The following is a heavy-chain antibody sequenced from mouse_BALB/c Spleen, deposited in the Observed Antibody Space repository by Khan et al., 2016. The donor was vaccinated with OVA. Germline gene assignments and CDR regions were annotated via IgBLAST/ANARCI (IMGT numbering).Heavy chain of an antibody. D-gene: IGHD2-4*01. Sequence: QVQLQQPGAELVKPGASVKLSCKASGYTFTSYYMYWVKQRPGQGLEWIGGINPSNGGTNFNEKFKSKATLTVDQSSSTAYMQLSSLTSEDSAVFSWTRGGEWATRMSWFAYWGQGTLVTVSA. CDR3: TRGGEWATRMSWFAY. CDR2: INPSNGGT. J-gene: IGHJ3*01. V-gene: IGHV1S81*02. CDR1: GYTFTSYY.